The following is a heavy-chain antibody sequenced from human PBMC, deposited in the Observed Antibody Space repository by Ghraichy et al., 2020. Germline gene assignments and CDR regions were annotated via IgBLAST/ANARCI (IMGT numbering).Heavy chain of an antibody. D-gene: IGHD3-16*01. CDR2: IYTSGST. CDR3: ASPLGY. J-gene: IGHJ4*02. Sequence: SETLSLTCTVSGVSISSDYWSWIRQLAGKGLEWIGRIYTSGSTNYNPSLKSRVTMSVDTSKNQLSLRLSSVTAADTAVYDCASPLGYWGQGTLVTVSS. V-gene: IGHV4-4*07. CDR1: GVSISSDY.